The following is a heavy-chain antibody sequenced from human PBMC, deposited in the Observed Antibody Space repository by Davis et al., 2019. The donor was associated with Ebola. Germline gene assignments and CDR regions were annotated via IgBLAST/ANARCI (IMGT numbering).Heavy chain of an antibody. V-gene: IGHV5-51*01. D-gene: IGHD6-13*01. CDR2: IFSGDSDT. CDR3: ARQESLYGSIDT. CDR1: GYSFTTYW. J-gene: IGHJ5*02. Sequence: GEPLKISCNGSGYSFTTYWIARVRQMPGKGLEWKGVIFSGDSDTRYRPPFEGQVTISVDRSITTAYLQWSSLKASDSAMYYCARQESLYGSIDTWGQGTLVTVSS.